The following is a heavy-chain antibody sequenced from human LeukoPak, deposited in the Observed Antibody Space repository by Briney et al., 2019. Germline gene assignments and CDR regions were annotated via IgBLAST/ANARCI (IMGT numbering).Heavy chain of an antibody. CDR2: IRYDGSNK. CDR3: AKDRSGYDLKYVDY. CDR1: GFTFSSYG. Sequence: GGSLRLSCAASGFTFSSYGMHWVRQAPGKGLEWVAFIRYDGSNKYYADSVKGRFTISRDNSKNTLYLQMNSLRAEDTAVYYCAKDRSGYDLKYVDYWGQGTLVTVSS. D-gene: IGHD5-12*01. J-gene: IGHJ4*02. V-gene: IGHV3-30*02.